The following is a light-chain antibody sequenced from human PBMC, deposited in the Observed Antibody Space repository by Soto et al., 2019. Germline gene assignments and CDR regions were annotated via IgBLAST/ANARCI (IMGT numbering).Light chain of an antibody. CDR3: QQYDRSPIT. CDR2: GVS. J-gene: IGKJ3*01. CDR1: QSISSNR. Sequence: EIVLTQSPGTLSLSPGERATLYCRASQSISSNRFAWFQEKPGQAPSLLIDGVSSRATGIPERFSGSGSGTDFAITISRLEPEDFGVDYCQQYDRSPITFGPGTKVDIK. V-gene: IGKV3-20*01.